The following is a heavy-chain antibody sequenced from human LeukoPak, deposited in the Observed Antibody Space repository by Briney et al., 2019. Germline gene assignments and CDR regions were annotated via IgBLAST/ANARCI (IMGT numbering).Heavy chain of an antibody. V-gene: IGHV3-48*03. CDR1: GFTFSNYQ. J-gene: IGHJ5*01. D-gene: IGHD3-10*01. CDR3: VRGGDAYASNWFDS. CDR2: IRGSSI. Sequence: GGSLRHSCAASGFTFSNYQMSWVRQAPGKEPQWVAGIRGSSIAYADSVKGRFIISRDNAKSSLYLQLNSLRDEDMAVYYCVRGGDAYASNWFDSWGQGNLVTVSS.